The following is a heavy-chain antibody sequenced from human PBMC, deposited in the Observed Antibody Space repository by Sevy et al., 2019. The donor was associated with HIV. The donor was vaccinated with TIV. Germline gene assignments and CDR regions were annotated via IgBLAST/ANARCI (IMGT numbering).Heavy chain of an antibody. CDR3: ARKARAYCSGGNCYPANGLDP. D-gene: IGHD2-15*01. Sequence: SETLSLTCTVSGGSISSYFWSWIRQPPGKGLEWIAYIHNSGTISYNPPLKSRVTISMDRSKNQFFLKLNSLTAADTAGYFCARKARAYCSGGNCYPANGLDPWGQGTLVTVSS. CDR1: GGSISSYF. J-gene: IGHJ5*02. V-gene: IGHV4-59*01. CDR2: IHNSGTI.